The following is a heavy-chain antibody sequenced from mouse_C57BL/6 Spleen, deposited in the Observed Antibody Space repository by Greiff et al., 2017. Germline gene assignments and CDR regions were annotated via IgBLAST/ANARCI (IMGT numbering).Heavy chain of an antibody. Sequence: VKLMESGAELVRPGASVTLSCKASGYTFTDYEMHWVKQTPVHGLEWIGAIDPETGGTAYNQKFKGKAILTADKSSSTAYMELRSLTSEDSAVYYCTRPLGDYWGQGTSVTVSS. V-gene: IGHV1-15*01. J-gene: IGHJ4*01. CDR3: TRPLGDY. CDR2: IDPETGGT. CDR1: GYTFTDYE. D-gene: IGHD3-1*01.